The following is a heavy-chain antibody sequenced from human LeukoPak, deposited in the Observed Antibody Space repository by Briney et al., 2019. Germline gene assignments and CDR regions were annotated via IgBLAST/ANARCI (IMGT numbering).Heavy chain of an antibody. CDR2: ISGSGSSI. CDR3: ARGMRRFDY. CDR1: GFSFSESY. Sequence: GGSLTLSCEASGFSFSESYMSWIRQAPGKGLQWVAYISGSGSSIYYADSVRGRFTVSRDNARNSLYLHMNSLKADDTAVYYCARGMRRFDYWGQGTLVTVSS. V-gene: IGHV3-11*01. J-gene: IGHJ4*02.